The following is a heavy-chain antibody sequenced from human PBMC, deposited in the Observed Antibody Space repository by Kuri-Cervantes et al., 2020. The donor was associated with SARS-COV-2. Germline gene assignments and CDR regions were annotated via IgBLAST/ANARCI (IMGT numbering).Heavy chain of an antibody. CDR2: ISSSSSYI. V-gene: IGHV3-21*01. CDR1: GFTFSSYN. Sequence: GESLKISCAASGFTFSSYNMNWVRQAPGKGLEWVSSISSSSSYIYYADSVKGRFTISRDNAKNSLYLQMNSLRAEDTAVYYCARDFGYLNSYGYDWGQGTLVTVSS. CDR3: ARDFGYLNSYGYD. D-gene: IGHD5-18*01. J-gene: IGHJ4*02.